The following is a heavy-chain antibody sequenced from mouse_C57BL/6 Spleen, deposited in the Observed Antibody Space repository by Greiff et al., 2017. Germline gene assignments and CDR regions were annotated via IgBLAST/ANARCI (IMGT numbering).Heavy chain of an antibody. Sequence: QVQLQQPGAELVKPGASVKMSCKASGYTFTSYWITWVKQRPGQGLEWIGDIYPGSGSTNYNEKFKSKTTLTVDTAPSTAYMQLSSLTSEDAAVYYYARGRYYGNYGRYFDVWGTGTTVTVSS. CDR1: GYTFTSYW. CDR2: IYPGSGST. V-gene: IGHV1-55*01. CDR3: ARGRYYGNYGRYFDV. D-gene: IGHD2-1*01. J-gene: IGHJ1*03.